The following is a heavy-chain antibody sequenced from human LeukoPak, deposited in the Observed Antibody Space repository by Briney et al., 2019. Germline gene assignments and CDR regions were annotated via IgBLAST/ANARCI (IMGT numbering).Heavy chain of an antibody. CDR3: ARRSYDILTGYLGAFDI. CDR1: GGSISSYY. J-gene: IGHJ3*02. Sequence: SETLSLTCTVSGGSISSYYWSWIRQPPGKGLEWIGYIYYSGSTNYNPSLKSRVTISVDTSKNQFSLKLSSVTAADTAVYYCARRSYDILTGYLGAFDIRGQGTMVTVSS. D-gene: IGHD3-9*01. CDR2: IYYSGST. V-gene: IGHV4-59*08.